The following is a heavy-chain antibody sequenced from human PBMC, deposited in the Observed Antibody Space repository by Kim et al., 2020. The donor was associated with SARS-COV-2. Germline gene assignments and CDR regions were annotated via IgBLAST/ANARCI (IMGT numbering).Heavy chain of an antibody. CDR2: ISNGGDRA. Sequence: GGSLRLSCAASGFSFSSYPMTWVRQGPGKGLEWVATISNGGDRAYYADSVKGRFTISRDNSKNTLFVELDSLRAEDTAEYYCAKIDEPYLLTGYFDHWGQGTRVIVAS. J-gene: IGHJ4*02. CDR3: AKIDEPYLLTGYFDH. CDR1: GFSFSSYP. V-gene: IGHV3-23*01. D-gene: IGHD3-9*01.